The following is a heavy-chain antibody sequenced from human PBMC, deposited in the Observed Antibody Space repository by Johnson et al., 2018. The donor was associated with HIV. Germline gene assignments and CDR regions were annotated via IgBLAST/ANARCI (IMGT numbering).Heavy chain of an antibody. V-gene: IGHV3-30*03. CDR1: GFTFSSYG. Sequence: QMLLVESGGGVVQPGRSLRLSCAASGFTFSSYGMHWVRQAPGKGLEWVAVISYDGSNNYYADSVKGRFSISRDSTKNSLYLQMNSLRVEDTAVYYCARDPEWSAFDIWGQGTMVTVSS. D-gene: IGHD3-3*01. CDR2: ISYDGSNN. CDR3: ARDPEWSAFDI. J-gene: IGHJ3*02.